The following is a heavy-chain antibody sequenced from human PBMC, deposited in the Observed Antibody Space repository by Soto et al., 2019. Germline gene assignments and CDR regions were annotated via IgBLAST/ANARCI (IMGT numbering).Heavy chain of an antibody. CDR1: GFTFSSYA. Sequence: EVQLLESGGALVQPGGSLRLSCAASGFTFSSYAMSWFRQAQGKGLRWVSSISASGDSTHNADSVKGRFAISRDNSKNTLDLQLNSLTADDTAVYYCAKGGLYNSSWYEGYWGQGTLVTVSS. D-gene: IGHD6-13*01. J-gene: IGHJ4*02. V-gene: IGHV3-23*01. CDR3: AKGGLYNSSWYEGY. CDR2: ISASGDST.